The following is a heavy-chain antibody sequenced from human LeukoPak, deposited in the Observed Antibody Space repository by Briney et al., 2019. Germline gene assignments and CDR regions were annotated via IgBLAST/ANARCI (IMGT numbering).Heavy chain of an antibody. Sequence: SETLSLTCAVYGGSFSGYYWSWIRQPPGKGLEWIGEINHSGSTNYNPSLKSRVTISVDTSKNQFSLKLGSVTAADTAVYYCARRSQWLVRAFDYWGQGTLVTVSS. V-gene: IGHV4-34*01. CDR1: GGSFSGYY. CDR2: INHSGST. J-gene: IGHJ4*02. D-gene: IGHD6-19*01. CDR3: ARRSQWLVRAFDY.